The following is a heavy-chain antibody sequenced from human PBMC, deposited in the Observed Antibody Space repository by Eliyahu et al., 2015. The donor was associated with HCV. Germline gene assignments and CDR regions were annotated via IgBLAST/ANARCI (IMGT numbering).Heavy chain of an antibody. CDR3: AREVVSPARGFYYGMDV. J-gene: IGHJ6*02. Sequence: QVQLVESGGGVVQPGRSLRLSCAASEFTFSDXXMYWVRQAPGEGLEWVSSISFDGTKQFYADSVKGRFTISRDNSKSALYLEMNSLTIEDTAVYFCAREVVSPARGFYYGMDVWGQGTTISVSS. V-gene: IGHV3-30*04. CDR2: ISFDGTKQ. D-gene: IGHD2-15*01. CDR1: EFTFSDXX.